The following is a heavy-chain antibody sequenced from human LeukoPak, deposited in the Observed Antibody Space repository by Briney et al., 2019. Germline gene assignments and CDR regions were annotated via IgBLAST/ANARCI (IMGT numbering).Heavy chain of an antibody. CDR1: GYSISSGYY. D-gene: IGHD3-3*01. CDR2: IYHSGST. V-gene: IGHV4-38-2*01. Sequence: PSETLSLXCAVSGYSISSGYYWGWIRQPPGKGLEWIGSIYHSGSTYYNPSLKSRVTISVDTSKNQFSLRLSSVTAADTAVYYCARRDDFYYFDYWGQGTLVTVSS. J-gene: IGHJ4*02. CDR3: ARRDDFYYFDY.